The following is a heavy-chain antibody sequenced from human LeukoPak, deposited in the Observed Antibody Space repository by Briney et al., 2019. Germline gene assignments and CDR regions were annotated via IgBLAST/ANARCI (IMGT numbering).Heavy chain of an antibody. CDR2: IYYSGST. J-gene: IGHJ1*01. D-gene: IGHD6-6*01. V-gene: IGHV4-39*01. CDR3: ARRFSGYSSSNVYFQH. CDR1: GGSISSSSYY. Sequence: SETLSLTCTVSGGSISSSSYYWGWIRQPPGKGLEWIGSIYYSGSTYYNPSLKSRVAISVDTSKNQFSLKLSSVTAADTAVYYCARRFSGYSSSNVYFQHWGQGTLVTVSS.